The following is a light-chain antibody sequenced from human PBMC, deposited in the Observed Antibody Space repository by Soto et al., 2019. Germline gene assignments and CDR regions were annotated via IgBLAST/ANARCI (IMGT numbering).Light chain of an antibody. Sequence: QSVLTQPASVSGSPGQSITISCTGTSSDVGGYNYVSWYQQHPGKAPKLMIYEVSNRPSGVSNRFSGSKSDNTASLTISGLQAEDEADYYCSSYTSSITLGVFGTGTNLTVL. CDR1: SSDVGGYNY. J-gene: IGLJ1*01. CDR2: EVS. CDR3: SSYTSSITLGV. V-gene: IGLV2-14*01.